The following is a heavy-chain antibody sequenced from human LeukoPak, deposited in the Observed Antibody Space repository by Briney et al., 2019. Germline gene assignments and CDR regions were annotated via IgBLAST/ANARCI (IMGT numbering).Heavy chain of an antibody. CDR1: GFTVSSNY. CDR2: IYSGGST. D-gene: IGHD1-26*01. V-gene: IGHV3-53*01. Sequence: GGSLRLSCAASGFTVSSNYMSWVRQAPGKGLEWVSVIYSGGSTYYADSVKGRFTISRDNSKNTLYLQMNSLRAADTAVYYCASEVGATVGAFDIWGQGTMVTVSS. CDR3: ASEVGATVGAFDI. J-gene: IGHJ3*02.